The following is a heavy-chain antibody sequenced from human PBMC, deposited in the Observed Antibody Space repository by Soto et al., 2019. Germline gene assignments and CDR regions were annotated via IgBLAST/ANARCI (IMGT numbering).Heavy chain of an antibody. D-gene: IGHD1-26*01. CDR1: GFTFSDTL. CDR3: ARYIVSVGPLANDAFDV. Sequence: QVQLVQSGAELKKPGASVNISCQASGFTFSDTLINWVRQGPGQRLEWMGWINPANGNTRYSESFQGRVTISSLSSASTAYVPLSDLTSEDTAVYYCARYIVSVGPLANDAFDVWGQVKMITVSS. V-gene: IGHV1-3*01. CDR2: INPANGNT. J-gene: IGHJ3*01.